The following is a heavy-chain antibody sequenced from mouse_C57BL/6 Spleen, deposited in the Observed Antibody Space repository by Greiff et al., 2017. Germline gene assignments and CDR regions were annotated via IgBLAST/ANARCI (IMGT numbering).Heavy chain of an antibody. J-gene: IGHJ3*01. D-gene: IGHD2-4*01. V-gene: IGHV2-5*01. Sequence: VKLMESGPGLVQPSQSLSITCTVSGFSLTSYGVHWVRQSPGKGLEWLGVIWRGGSTDYNAAFMSRLSITKDNSKSQVFVKMNSLQADDTAIYYCAKTGDYDEGFADWGQGALVTVAA. CDR3: AKTGDYDEGFAD. CDR1: GFSLTSYG. CDR2: IWRGGST.